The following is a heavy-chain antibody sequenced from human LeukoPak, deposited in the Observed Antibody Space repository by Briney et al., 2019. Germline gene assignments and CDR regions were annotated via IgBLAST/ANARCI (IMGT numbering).Heavy chain of an antibody. CDR2: ISSSSSYI. CDR1: GFTFSSYS. CDR3: ARVIGHAYCSSTSCYERGSFDP. J-gene: IGHJ5*02. Sequence: GGSLRLSCAASGFTFSSYSMNWVRQAPGKGLEWVSSISSSSSYIYYADSVKGRFTISRDDAKNSLYLQMNSLRAEDTAVYYCARVIGHAYCSSTSCYERGSFDPWGQGTLVTVSS. D-gene: IGHD2-2*01. V-gene: IGHV3-21*04.